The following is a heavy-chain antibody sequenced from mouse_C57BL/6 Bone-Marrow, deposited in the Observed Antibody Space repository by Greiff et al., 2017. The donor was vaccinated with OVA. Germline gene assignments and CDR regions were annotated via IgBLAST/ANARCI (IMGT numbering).Heavy chain of an antibody. CDR2: IYPGNSDT. CDR3: TGRGVDGSSLYWYFEV. Sequence: EVQLQQSGTVLARPGASVKMSCKTSGYTFTSYWMHWVKQRPGQGLEWIGAIYPGNSDTSYNQKFKGKAKLTAVTSASTAYMELSSLTNEDATVYYCTGRGVDGSSLYWYFEVWGKGNTVTVSS. CDR1: GYTFTSYW. D-gene: IGHD1-1*01. J-gene: IGHJ1*03. V-gene: IGHV1-5*01.